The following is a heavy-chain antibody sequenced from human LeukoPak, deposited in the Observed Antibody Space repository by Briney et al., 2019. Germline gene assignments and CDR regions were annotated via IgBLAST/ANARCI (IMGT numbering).Heavy chain of an antibody. Sequence: PSETLSLTCAGYGGSFSGYYWSWIRQPAGKGLEWIGRIYTSGSTNYNPSLKSRVTMSVDTSKNQFSLKLSSVTAADTAVYYCARDRISYSSSWYGVWGQGTLVTVSS. D-gene: IGHD6-13*01. CDR3: ARDRISYSSSWYGV. V-gene: IGHV4-4*07. J-gene: IGHJ4*02. CDR2: IYTSGST. CDR1: GGSFSGYY.